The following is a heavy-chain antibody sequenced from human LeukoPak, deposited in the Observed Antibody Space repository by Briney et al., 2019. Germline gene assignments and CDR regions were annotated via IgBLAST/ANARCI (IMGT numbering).Heavy chain of an antibody. D-gene: IGHD2-2*01. J-gene: IGHJ4*02. CDR3: ARDRGDSTSWYVTDY. V-gene: IGHV3-33*01. Sequence: RSLRLSCAASGFTFSSFGMHWVRQAPGKGLEGVAVIWYDGSNKYYADSVKGRFTISRDNSKNALYLQMNSLRAEDTAVYYCARDRGDSTSWYVTDYWGQGTLVTVSS. CDR1: GFTFSSFG. CDR2: IWYDGSNK.